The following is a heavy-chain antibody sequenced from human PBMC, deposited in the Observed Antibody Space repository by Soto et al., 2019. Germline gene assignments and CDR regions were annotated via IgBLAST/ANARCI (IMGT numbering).Heavy chain of an antibody. CDR2: ISGSGGST. V-gene: IGHV3-23*01. Sequence: PGGSLRLSCAAAGCIFSSYAMSLVRQAPGKGLEWVSAISGSGGSTYYADSVKGRFTISRDNSKNTLYLQMDSLRAEDTAMYYCARSGLGFLEWLWGPDYWGQGTLVTVSS. D-gene: IGHD3-3*01. CDR3: ARSGLGFLEWLWGPDY. CDR1: GCIFSSYA. J-gene: IGHJ4*02.